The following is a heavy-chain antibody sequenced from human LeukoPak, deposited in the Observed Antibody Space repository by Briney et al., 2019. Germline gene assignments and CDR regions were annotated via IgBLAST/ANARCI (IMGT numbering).Heavy chain of an antibody. D-gene: IGHD3-10*01. V-gene: IGHV3-23*01. CDR2: ISGSGGST. Sequence: GESLRVSCAASGFSFSSYAMSWVRQAPGKGLEWVSAISGSGGSTYYADSVKGRFTISRDNSKNTLYLKMNSLRAEDTAVYYCAKGRDYYGSGSYEFQHWGQGTLVTVSS. CDR1: GFSFSSYA. J-gene: IGHJ1*01. CDR3: AKGRDYYGSGSYEFQH.